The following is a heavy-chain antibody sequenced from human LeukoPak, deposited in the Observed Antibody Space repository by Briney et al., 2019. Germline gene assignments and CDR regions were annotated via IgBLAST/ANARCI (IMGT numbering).Heavy chain of an antibody. V-gene: IGHV1-2*02. J-gene: IGHJ4*02. D-gene: IGHD3-10*01. CDR1: GYTFTGYY. CDR2: INPNSGGT. CDR3: ARGSGGSSGSYYNPFDY. Sequence: ASVKVSCKAPGYTFTGYYMHWVRQAPGQGLEWMGWINPNSGGTNYAQKFQGRVTMTRDTSISTAYMELSRLRSDDTAVYYCARGSGGSSGSYYNPFDYWGQGTLVTVSS.